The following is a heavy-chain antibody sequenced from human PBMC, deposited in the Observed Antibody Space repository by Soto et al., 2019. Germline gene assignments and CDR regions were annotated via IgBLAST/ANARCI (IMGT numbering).Heavy chain of an antibody. CDR3: AKFFVETGGSSGWPGSFRF. J-gene: IGHJ4*02. CDR2: ISGTGGTT. V-gene: IGHV3-23*01. D-gene: IGHD6-25*01. CDR1: GFTFSSYA. Sequence: EVQLLESGGGLVQPGGSLRLSCAASGFTFSSYAMSWVRQAPGKGLEWVSAISGTGGTTYYADSLKGRFSISRDNSRNTLHLQMNSLRDEDTAIYYCAKFFVETGGSSGWPGSFRFWGQGTLVTVSS.